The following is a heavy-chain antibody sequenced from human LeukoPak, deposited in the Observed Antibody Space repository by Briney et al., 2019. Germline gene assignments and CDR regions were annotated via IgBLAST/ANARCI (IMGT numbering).Heavy chain of an antibody. V-gene: IGHV4-39*07. CDR2: IYHSGST. D-gene: IGHD2-21*02. J-gene: IGHJ3*02. CDR3: AAIAYCGGDCYLRIDAFDI. Sequence: SETLSLTCTVSSGSISSSSYYWGWIRQPPGKGLEWIGSIYHSGSTNYNPSLKSRVTISVDKSKNQFSLKLSSVTAADTAVYYCAAIAYCGGDCYLRIDAFDIWGQGTMVTVSS. CDR1: SGSISSSSYY.